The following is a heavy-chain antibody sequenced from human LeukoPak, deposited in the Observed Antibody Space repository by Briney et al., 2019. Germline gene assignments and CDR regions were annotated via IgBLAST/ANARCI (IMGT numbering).Heavy chain of an antibody. V-gene: IGHV4-4*07. CDR3: ARALITHGTYCFDS. Sequence: PSETLSLTCTVSGGSISGYYWSWIRQPAGKGLEWIGRIYTSGSTNYNPSLKSRVTISVDTSKNQFSLKLSSVTAADTAVYYCARALITHGTYCFDSWGQGTLVTVSS. J-gene: IGHJ4*02. D-gene: IGHD3-22*01. CDR1: GGSISGYY. CDR2: IYTSGST.